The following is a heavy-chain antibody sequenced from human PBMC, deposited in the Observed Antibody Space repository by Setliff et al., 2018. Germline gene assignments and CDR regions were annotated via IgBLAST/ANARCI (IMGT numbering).Heavy chain of an antibody. J-gene: IGHJ6*03. Sequence: ASVKVSCKASGYTFTGYYMHWVRQAPGQGREWMGWINPNSGGTNYAQKFQGRVTMTRDTSIITAYMELSRLRSDDTAVYYCARRGQVTMVRGVTAPASYYYYYMDVWGKGTTVTVSS. V-gene: IGHV1-2*02. CDR3: ARRGQVTMVRGVTAPASYYYYYMDV. CDR1: GYTFTGYY. CDR2: INPNSGGT. D-gene: IGHD3-10*01.